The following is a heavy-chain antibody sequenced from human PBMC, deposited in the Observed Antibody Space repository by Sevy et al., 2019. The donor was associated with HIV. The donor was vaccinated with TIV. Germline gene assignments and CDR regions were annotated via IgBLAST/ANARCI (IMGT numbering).Heavy chain of an antibody. D-gene: IGHD2-2*01. J-gene: IGHJ6*02. V-gene: IGHV1-8*01. Sequence: ASVKVSCKASGYSLNSYDINWVRQATGQGLEWMGWMNPDSGRRGYAPKFQGRVTTTTDTSKGTAYMELRGLRSDDSAVYYCARADLDSTTFFYYYGMDVWGQGTTVTVSS. CDR2: MNPDSGRR. CDR3: ARADLDSTTFFYYYGMDV. CDR1: GYSLNSYD.